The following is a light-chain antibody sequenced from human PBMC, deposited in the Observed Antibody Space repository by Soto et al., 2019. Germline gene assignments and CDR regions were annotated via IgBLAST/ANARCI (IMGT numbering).Light chain of an antibody. Sequence: DIQMTQSPSSLSASVGDRITIPCRASQNITTYLHWYQQKPGKPPKLLIYAASSLQTGVPSRFSGSGAGTEFTLTIVGLQPEDFATYYCQQSYSTLTWTFGQGTKVEIK. CDR1: QNITTY. V-gene: IGKV1-39*01. J-gene: IGKJ1*01. CDR3: QQSYSTLTWT. CDR2: AAS.